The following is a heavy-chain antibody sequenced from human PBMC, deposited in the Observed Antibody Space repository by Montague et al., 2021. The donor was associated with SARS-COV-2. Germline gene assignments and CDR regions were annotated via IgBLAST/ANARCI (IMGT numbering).Heavy chain of an antibody. D-gene: IGHD2-15*01. CDR2: IYYTGSP. CDR3: ARRARWNIVVVVGDRHAFDI. CDR1: GGSISSSSYY. J-gene: IGHJ3*02. Sequence: SETLSLTCTVSGGSISSSSYYWGWIRQPPGKGLEWIGSIYYTGSPXYNPSLKSRVTISVDTSKNQFSLNLSSVTAADTAVYYCARRARWNIVVVVGDRHAFDIWGQGTMVTVSS. V-gene: IGHV4-39*01.